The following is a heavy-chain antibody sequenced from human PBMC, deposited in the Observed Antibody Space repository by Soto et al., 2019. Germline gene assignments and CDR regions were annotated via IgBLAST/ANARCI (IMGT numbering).Heavy chain of an antibody. D-gene: IGHD1-1*01. CDR1: GGSLSDYY. CDR3: ARGRDEYKLGNV. CDR2: IHPSGST. J-gene: IGHJ6*02. V-gene: IGHV4-34*01. Sequence: SETLSLTCAVSGGSLSDYYWPWIRQSPGKGLEWIGEIHPSGSTNYNPSLRSRVTISVDTSKNQFSLKLTSLTAADTAVYYCARGRDEYKLGNVWGQGTTVTVS.